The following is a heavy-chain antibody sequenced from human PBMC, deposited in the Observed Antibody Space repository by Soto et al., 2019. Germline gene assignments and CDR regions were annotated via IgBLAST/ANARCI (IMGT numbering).Heavy chain of an antibody. D-gene: IGHD2-15*01. CDR1: GGSISSYY. V-gene: IGHV4-59*08. Sequence: NPSETLSLTCTVSGGSISSYYWSWIRQPPGKGLEWIGYIYYSGSTNYNPSLKSRVTISVDTSKNQFSLKLSSVTAADTAVYYCARFVVAATRPGKKSYYYYMDVWGKGTTVTVSS. CDR2: IYYSGST. CDR3: ARFVVAATRPGKKSYYYYMDV. J-gene: IGHJ6*03.